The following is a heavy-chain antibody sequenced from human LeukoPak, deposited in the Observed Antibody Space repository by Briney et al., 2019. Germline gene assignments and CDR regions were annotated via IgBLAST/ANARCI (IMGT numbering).Heavy chain of an antibody. D-gene: IGHD4-17*01. Sequence: PGRSLRLSCAASGFTFDDYAMHWVRQAPGKGLEWVSGISWNSGSIGYADSVKGRFTISRDNAKNSLYLQMNSLRAEDTAVYYCARVTVTRFDYWGQGTLVTVSS. CDR1: GFTFDDYA. V-gene: IGHV3-9*01. CDR3: ARVTVTRFDY. CDR2: ISWNSGSI. J-gene: IGHJ4*02.